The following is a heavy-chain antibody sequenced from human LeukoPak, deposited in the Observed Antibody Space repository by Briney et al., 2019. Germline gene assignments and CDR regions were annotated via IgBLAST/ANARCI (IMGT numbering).Heavy chain of an antibody. CDR2: ISPNTGDT. J-gene: IGHJ4*02. CDR1: GYTFTAYY. V-gene: IGHV1-2*02. Sequence: ASVKVSCKASGYTFTAYYIHWVRQAPGQGLEWMGWISPNTGDTNDAQKFQGRVTMTRGTSTSTVYMELSSLRSEDTAVYYCARDIRNHNCSGGSCYSPQYYFDYWGQGTLVTVSS. CDR3: ARDIRNHNCSGGSCYSPQYYFDY. D-gene: IGHD2-15*01.